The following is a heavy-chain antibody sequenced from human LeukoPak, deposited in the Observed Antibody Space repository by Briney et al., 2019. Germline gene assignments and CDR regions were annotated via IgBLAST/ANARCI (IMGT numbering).Heavy chain of an antibody. Sequence: PGGSLRLSCAASGFTFRNYWMHWVRQAPGKGLVWVSRTDNDGSSTIYADSVKGRFTISRDNAKSAVYLQMNSLRAEDTGVYYCARGGMAHAFDIWGQGTMVTVSS. D-gene: IGHD2-8*01. CDR1: GFTFRNYW. CDR2: TDNDGSST. CDR3: ARGGMAHAFDI. J-gene: IGHJ3*02. V-gene: IGHV3-74*01.